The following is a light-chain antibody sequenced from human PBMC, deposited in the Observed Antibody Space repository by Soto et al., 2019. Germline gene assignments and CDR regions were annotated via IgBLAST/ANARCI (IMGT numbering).Light chain of an antibody. J-gene: IGKJ4*01. V-gene: IGKV1-39*01. CDR1: QSIVRN. CDR2: TAS. Sequence: IQMTQSPSSLSASVGDRVTITCRASQSIVRNLNWYQQKTGKAPELLIYTASNLESGVPSRFSGSGSGTDFALTISSLQPEDSAVYYCQQSHSSPLSFGGGTKVDIK. CDR3: QQSHSSPLS.